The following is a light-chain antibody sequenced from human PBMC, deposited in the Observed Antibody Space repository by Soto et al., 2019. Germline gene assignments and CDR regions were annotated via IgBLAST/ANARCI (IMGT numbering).Light chain of an antibody. Sequence: EIVLTQSPGTLSLSPGERATLSCTASQSVRSGYVAWYQQKPGQAPRLLIYGASFGASGMSDRVSGSGSGTGFCLTISRMEPEDLAVYYCQQYAGSPRTFGQGTKVDIK. J-gene: IGKJ1*01. CDR3: QQYAGSPRT. CDR1: QSVRSGY. CDR2: GAS. V-gene: IGKV3-20*01.